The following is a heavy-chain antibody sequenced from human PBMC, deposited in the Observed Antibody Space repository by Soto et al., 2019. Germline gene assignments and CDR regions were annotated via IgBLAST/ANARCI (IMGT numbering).Heavy chain of an antibody. J-gene: IGHJ6*02. Sequence: QVQLQESGPGLVKPSETLSLTCTVSGGSISSYYWSWIRQPPGKGLEWIGYIYDSGSTNYNPSLKSRVTITVDTSKTQFSLKLSSVTAADTAVYYCAREGLTGTIGLYYYYGMDVWGQGTTVTVSS. D-gene: IGHD1-7*01. CDR3: AREGLTGTIGLYYYYGMDV. CDR1: GGSISSYY. V-gene: IGHV4-59*01. CDR2: IYDSGST.